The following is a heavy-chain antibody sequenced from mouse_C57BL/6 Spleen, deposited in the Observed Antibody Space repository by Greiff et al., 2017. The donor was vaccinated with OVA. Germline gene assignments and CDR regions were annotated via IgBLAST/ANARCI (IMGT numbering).Heavy chain of an antibody. Sequence: QVHVKQSGAELVKPGASVKISCKASGYAFSSYWMNWVKQRPGKGLEWIGQIYPGDGDTNYNGKFKGKATLTADKSSSTAYMQLSSLTSEDSAVYFCARREDYGYFDYWGQGTTLTVSS. CDR2: IYPGDGDT. V-gene: IGHV1-80*01. J-gene: IGHJ2*01. CDR1: GYAFSSYW. D-gene: IGHD2-4*01. CDR3: ARREDYGYFDY.